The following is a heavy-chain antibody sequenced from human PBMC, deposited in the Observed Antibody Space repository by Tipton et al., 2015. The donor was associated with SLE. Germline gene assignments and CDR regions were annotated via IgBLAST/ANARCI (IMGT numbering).Heavy chain of an antibody. CDR3: AKDPRQWLDLYYFDY. V-gene: IGHV3-30*02. Sequence: SLRLSCAASGFTFSSYGMHWVRQAPGKGLEWVAFIRYDGSNKYYADSVKGRFTISRDNSKNTLYLQMNSLRAEDTAVYYCAKDPRQWLDLYYFDYWGQGTLVTVSS. CDR2: IRYDGSNK. D-gene: IGHD6-19*01. CDR1: GFTFSSYG. J-gene: IGHJ4*02.